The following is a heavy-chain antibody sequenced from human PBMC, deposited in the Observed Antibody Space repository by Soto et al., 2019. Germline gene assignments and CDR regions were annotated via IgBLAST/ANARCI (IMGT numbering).Heavy chain of an antibody. J-gene: IGHJ4*02. V-gene: IGHV4-59*01. CDR3: ARGAIFGVVPGLFDY. Sequence: PSETLSLTCSVSGASFSSYYWSWIRQPPGKGLEWIGYIYNSGSTNYNPSLKSRVTISVDTSKNQFSLKLTSVTAADTAVYYCARGAIFGVVPGLFDYWGQGTLVTVSS. CDR2: IYNSGST. CDR1: GASFSSYY. D-gene: IGHD3-3*01.